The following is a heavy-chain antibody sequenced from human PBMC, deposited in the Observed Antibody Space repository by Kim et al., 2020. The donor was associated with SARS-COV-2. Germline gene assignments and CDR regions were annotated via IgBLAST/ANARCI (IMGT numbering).Heavy chain of an antibody. J-gene: IGHJ4*02. D-gene: IGHD6-13*01. Sequence: GGSLRLSCAASGFTFSSYGMHWVRQAPGKGLEWVAVISYDGSNKYYADSVKGRFTISRDNSKNTLYLQMNSLRAEDTAVYYCAKEGQHHVYFDYWGQGTLVTVSS. V-gene: IGHV3-30*18. CDR3: AKEGQHHVYFDY. CDR2: ISYDGSNK. CDR1: GFTFSSYG.